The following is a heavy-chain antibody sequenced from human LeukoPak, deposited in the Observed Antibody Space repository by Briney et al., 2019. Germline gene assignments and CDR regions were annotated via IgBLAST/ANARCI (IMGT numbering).Heavy chain of an antibody. CDR2: IYYSGST. CDR3: ARQDCSSTSCYKLDP. D-gene: IGHD2-2*02. J-gene: IGHJ5*02. V-gene: IGHV4-30-4*07. CDR1: GGSISSGGYS. Sequence: SQTLSLTCAVSGGSISSGGYSWSWIRQPPGKGLEWIGYIYYSGSTIYNPSLKSRVTISVDTSKNQFSLKLSSVTAADTAVYYCARQDCSSTSCYKLDPWGQGTLVTVSS.